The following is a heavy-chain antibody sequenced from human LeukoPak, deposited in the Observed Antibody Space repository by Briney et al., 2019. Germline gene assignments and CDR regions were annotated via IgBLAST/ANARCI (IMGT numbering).Heavy chain of an antibody. CDR2: INGGGGDR. CDR3: GKAEAGTYYFDC. Sequence: QSGGSLRLSCAASGFIFRNYATRWVRQAPGKGLEWVSAINGGGGDRFYADSVKGRFTISRDNSKNTLYLQMSSLRVEDAAVYYCGKAEAGTYYFDCWGQGARLTVSS. J-gene: IGHJ4*02. CDR1: GFIFRNYA. V-gene: IGHV3-23*01. D-gene: IGHD6-19*01.